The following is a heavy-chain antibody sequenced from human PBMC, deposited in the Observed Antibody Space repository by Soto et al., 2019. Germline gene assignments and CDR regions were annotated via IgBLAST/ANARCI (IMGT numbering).Heavy chain of an antibody. V-gene: IGHV3-72*01. CDR1: VFTLSDHY. J-gene: IGHJ4*02. D-gene: IGHD3-22*01. Sequence: PWGSLLVACACSVFTLSDHYIAWVRQAPGKGLDSVGCSRGKPQGYSTAYAASVKGRFTTSRDESKNSAYLQMSSLKTEDTAVYYCVRATYFSDSRGYTRCLDYWGQGTLVTVSS. CDR3: VRATYFSDSRGYTRCLDY. CDR2: SRGKPQGYST.